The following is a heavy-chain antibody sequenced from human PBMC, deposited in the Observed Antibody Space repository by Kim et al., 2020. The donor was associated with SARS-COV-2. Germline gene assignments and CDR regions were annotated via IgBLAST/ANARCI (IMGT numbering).Heavy chain of an antibody. Sequence: GGSLRLSCAASGFTFSSYWMSWVRQAPGKGLEWVANIKQDGSEKYYVDSVKGRFTISRDNAKNSLYLQMNSLRAEDTAVYYCAYYCSSTSCYLAYWGQGTLVTVSS. V-gene: IGHV3-7*03. CDR2: IKQDGSEK. CDR3: AYYCSSTSCYLAY. CDR1: GFTFSSYW. D-gene: IGHD2-2*01. J-gene: IGHJ4*02.